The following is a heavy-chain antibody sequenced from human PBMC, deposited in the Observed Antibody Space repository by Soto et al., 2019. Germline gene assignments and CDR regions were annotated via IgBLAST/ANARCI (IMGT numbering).Heavy chain of an antibody. CDR2: ISSSGSTI. J-gene: IGHJ6*02. CDR1: GFTFSSYE. Sequence: VGSLRLSCAASGFTFSSYEMNWVRQAPGKGLEWVSYISSSGSTIYYADSVKGRFTISRDNAKNSLYLQMNSLRAEDTAVYYCARERSEYCYYGMDVWGQGTTVTVSS. CDR3: ARERSEYCYYGMDV. V-gene: IGHV3-48*03.